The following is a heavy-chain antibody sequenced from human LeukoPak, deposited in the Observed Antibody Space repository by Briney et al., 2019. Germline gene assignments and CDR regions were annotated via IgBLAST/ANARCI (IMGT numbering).Heavy chain of an antibody. Sequence: GGSLRLSCTASGFTFSIYALTWVRQAPGKGLEWVSSISGSGDGTYYADSVKGRFTISRDNSKNTLSLHMNSLRVEDTARYYCARDFIPAATFHSWGQGTRVTVSS. D-gene: IGHD6-25*01. CDR3: ARDFIPAATFHS. V-gene: IGHV3-23*01. J-gene: IGHJ4*02. CDR2: ISGSGDGT. CDR1: GFTFSIYA.